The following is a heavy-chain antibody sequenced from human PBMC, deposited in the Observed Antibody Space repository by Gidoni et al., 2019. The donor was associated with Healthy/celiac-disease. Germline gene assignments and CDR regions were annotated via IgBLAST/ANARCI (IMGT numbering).Heavy chain of an antibody. D-gene: IGHD2-15*01. CDR2: ISYDGSNK. J-gene: IGHJ4*02. CDR1: YG. V-gene: IGHV3-30*19. CDR3: ARDWGDIVVVVAATPDY. Sequence: YGMHWVRQAPGKGLEWVAVISYDGSNKYYADPVKGRFTISRDNSKNTLYLQMNSLRAEDTAVYYCARDWGDIVVVVAATPDYWGQGTLVTFSS.